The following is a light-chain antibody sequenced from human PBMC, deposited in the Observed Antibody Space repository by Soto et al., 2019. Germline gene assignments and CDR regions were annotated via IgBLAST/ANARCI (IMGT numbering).Light chain of an antibody. J-gene: IGLJ1*01. CDR1: SSDVGGYDY. CDR3: SSYTSSSTYV. CDR2: DVT. Sequence: QPVLTQPASVSGSPGQSITISCTGTSSDVGGYDYVSWYQQHPDKAPKFLIYDVTNRPSGVSNRFSGSKSGNTASLTISGLQAEDEADYYCSSYTSSSTYVFGTGTKLTVL. V-gene: IGLV2-14*03.